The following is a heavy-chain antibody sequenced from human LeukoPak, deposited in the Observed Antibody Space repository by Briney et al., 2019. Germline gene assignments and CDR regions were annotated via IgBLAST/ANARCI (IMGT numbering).Heavy chain of an antibody. CDR1: GFTFSSYG. J-gene: IGHJ4*02. D-gene: IGHD2-15*01. V-gene: IGHV3-33*06. Sequence: GRSLRLSCAASGFTFSSYGMHWVRQAPGKGLEWVAVIWYDGSNKYYADSVKGRFTISRDNSKNTLYLQMNSLRAEDTAVYYCAKTGTPEMYSGGSCYQYYFDYWGQGTLVTVSS. CDR3: AKTGTPEMYSGGSCYQYYFDY. CDR2: IWYDGSNK.